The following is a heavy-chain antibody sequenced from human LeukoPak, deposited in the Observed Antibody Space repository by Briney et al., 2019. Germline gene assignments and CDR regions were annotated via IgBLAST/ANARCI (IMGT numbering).Heavy chain of an antibody. CDR3: ARDSVPGMVDPTSNWFDP. CDR1: GGSISSGSYY. J-gene: IGHJ5*02. D-gene: IGHD2-15*01. CDR2: IYPSGRT. Sequence: PSQTLSLTCTVSGGSISSGSYYWSWIRQPAGKGLEWIGRIYPSGRTNYNPSLKSRVTISVDTSKNHFSLRLSSVTAADTAVYYCARDSVPGMVDPTSNWFDPWGQGTLVTVSS. V-gene: IGHV4-61*02.